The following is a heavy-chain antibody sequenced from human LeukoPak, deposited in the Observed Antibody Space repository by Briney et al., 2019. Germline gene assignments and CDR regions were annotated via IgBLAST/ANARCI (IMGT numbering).Heavy chain of an antibody. D-gene: IGHD6-13*01. J-gene: IGHJ4*02. Sequence: PGGSLRLSCAASGSTFSNYYMSWIRQAPGKGLEWVSYISSSGSTIYYADSVKGRFTISRDNAKNSLYLQMNSLRAEDTAVYYCARVRDSSSCPNWGQGTLVTVSS. CDR2: ISSSGSTI. V-gene: IGHV3-11*01. CDR3: ARVRDSSSCPN. CDR1: GSTFSNYY.